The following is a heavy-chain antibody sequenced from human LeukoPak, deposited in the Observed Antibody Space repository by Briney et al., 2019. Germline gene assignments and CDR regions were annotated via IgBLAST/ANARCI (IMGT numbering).Heavy chain of an antibody. D-gene: IGHD6-19*01. J-gene: IGHJ2*01. CDR2: LNTDGSDT. CDR3: ARSEAVAWSFDL. Sequence: GGSLRLSCAASGFTFSAYWMHWVRQAPGKGLVWVSCLNTDGSDTRYADSVQGRFTISRDNAKNTLYLQMNSLRGEDTAVYYCARSEAVAWSFDLWGRGTLVTVSS. CDR1: GFTFSAYW. V-gene: IGHV3-74*01.